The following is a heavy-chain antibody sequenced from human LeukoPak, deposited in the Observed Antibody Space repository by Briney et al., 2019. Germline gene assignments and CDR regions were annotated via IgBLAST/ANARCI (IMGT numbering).Heavy chain of an antibody. V-gene: IGHV4-34*01. J-gene: IGHJ6*02. D-gene: IGHD5-18*01. CDR3: ARAWDTAMVNYYYGMDV. CDR2: INHSGST. Sequence: SETLSLTCAVYGGSFSGYYWSWLRQPPGKGLEWIGEINHSGSTNYNPSLKSRVTISVDTSKNQFSLKLSSVTAADTAVYYCARAWDTAMVNYYYGMDVWGQGTTVTVSS. CDR1: GGSFSGYY.